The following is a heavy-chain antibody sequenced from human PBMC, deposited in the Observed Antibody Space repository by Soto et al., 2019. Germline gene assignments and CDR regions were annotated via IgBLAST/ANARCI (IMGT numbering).Heavy chain of an antibody. V-gene: IGHV3-21*01. D-gene: IGHD3-3*01. CDR2: ISSSSSYI. Sequence: GGSLRLSCAASGFTFSSYSMNWVRQAPGKGLEWVSSISSSSSYIYYADSVKGRFTISRDNAKNSLYLQMNSLRAEDTAVYYCARDGTCYDFWSGYYPYYYGMDVWGQGTTVTVSS. CDR1: GFTFSSYS. J-gene: IGHJ6*02. CDR3: ARDGTCYDFWSGYYPYYYGMDV.